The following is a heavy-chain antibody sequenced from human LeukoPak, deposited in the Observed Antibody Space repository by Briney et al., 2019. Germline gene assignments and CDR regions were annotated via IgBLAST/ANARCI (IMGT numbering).Heavy chain of an antibody. CDR3: ARGHSTGRIIDY. V-gene: IGHV4-59*01. J-gene: IGHJ4*02. Sequence: SETLSLTCTVSGGSISTFYWSWIRQRPGKGLEWTGYIYYSGTTNYNPSLKSRVTISVDMSKSQFSLTLSSVTAADTAVYYCARGHSTGRIIDYWGQGTLVTVSS. CDR2: IYYSGTT. CDR1: GGSISTFY. D-gene: IGHD3-22*01.